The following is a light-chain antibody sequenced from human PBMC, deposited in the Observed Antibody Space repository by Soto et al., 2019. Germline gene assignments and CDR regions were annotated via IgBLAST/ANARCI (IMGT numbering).Light chain of an antibody. CDR2: GAS. CDR1: QSVSSSY. CDR3: QQYGSSRT. V-gene: IGKV3-20*01. Sequence: EIVLTQSPGTLSLSPGERATLSCRASQSVSSSYLAWYQQKPGQAPRLLIYGASSRATGIPDRFSGSGSGTDFPLTISRLEHEDFAVYYCQQYGSSRTFGQGTKVEIK. J-gene: IGKJ1*01.